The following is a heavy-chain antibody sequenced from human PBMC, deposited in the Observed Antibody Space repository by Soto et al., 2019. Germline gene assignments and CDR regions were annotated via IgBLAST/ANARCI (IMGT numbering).Heavy chain of an antibody. V-gene: IGHV4-39*01. CDR3: ARRGGNSSPIDY. J-gene: IGHJ4*02. CDR1: GGSINGSSYY. D-gene: IGHD1-26*01. Sequence: NPSETLSLTCAVSGGSINGSSYYWGWIRQSPGKGLQWIGSFYYGGGTHYNPSLKSRVTISVHTSKNQFSLKLNSVTAADTAVYYCARRGGNSSPIDYWGQGTLVTVSS. CDR2: FYYGGGT.